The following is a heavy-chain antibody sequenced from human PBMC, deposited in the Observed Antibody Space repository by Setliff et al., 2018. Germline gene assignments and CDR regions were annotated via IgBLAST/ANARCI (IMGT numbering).Heavy chain of an antibody. D-gene: IGHD3-22*01. CDR3: VRDDADNYDAFDN. V-gene: IGHV3-7*01. Sequence: PGGSLRLSCVVSGFSFSRHWMSWVRQAPGKGLEWVADIKQDGSTKYYLDSVKGRFTISRDNAKRSLYLQMNGLRADDTGVYYCVRDDADNYDAFDNLGQGTLVTVSS. CDR2: IKQDGSTK. J-gene: IGHJ3*02. CDR1: GFSFSRHW.